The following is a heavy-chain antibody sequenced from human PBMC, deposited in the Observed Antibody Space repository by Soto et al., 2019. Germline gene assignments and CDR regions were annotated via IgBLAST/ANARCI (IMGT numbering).Heavy chain of an antibody. Sequence: GGSLRLSCAASGFTFSSYWMHWVRQAPGKGLVWVSRINSDGSSTSYADSVKGRFTISRDNAKNTLYPQMNSLRAEDTAVYYCAREGYSSGDFDYWGQGTLVTVSS. D-gene: IGHD6-19*01. CDR3: AREGYSSGDFDY. V-gene: IGHV3-74*01. CDR2: INSDGSST. J-gene: IGHJ4*02. CDR1: GFTFSSYW.